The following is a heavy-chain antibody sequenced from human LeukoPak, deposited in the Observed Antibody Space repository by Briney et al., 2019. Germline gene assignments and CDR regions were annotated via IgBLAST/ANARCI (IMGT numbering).Heavy chain of an antibody. D-gene: IGHD1-1*01. CDR2: IYYSGTT. Sequence: SETLSLTCSVSGGSISGYYWSWIRQPPGKGLEWIAYIYYSGTTNYNPSLKSRVTISVDASNNQFSLRLSSVTAADTAVYYCAGQNDHYYYMDVWGKGTTVTVSS. CDR1: GGSISGYY. V-gene: IGHV4-59*08. CDR3: AGQNDHYYYMDV. J-gene: IGHJ6*03.